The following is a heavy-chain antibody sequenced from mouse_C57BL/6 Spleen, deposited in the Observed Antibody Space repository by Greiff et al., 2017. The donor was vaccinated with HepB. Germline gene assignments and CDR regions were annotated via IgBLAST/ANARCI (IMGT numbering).Heavy chain of an antibody. CDR3: ARGGDCDLYYAVDY. J-gene: IGHJ4*01. D-gene: IGHD2-4*01. CDR2: IHPNSGST. V-gene: IGHV1-64*01. Sequence: QVQLQQPGAELVKPGASVKLSCKASGYTFTSYWMHWVKQRPGQGLEWIGMIHPNSGSTNYNEKFKSKATLTVDKSSSTAYMQLSSLTSEDSAVYYCARGGDCDLYYAVDYRGQGTSVTVDS. CDR1: GYTFTSYW.